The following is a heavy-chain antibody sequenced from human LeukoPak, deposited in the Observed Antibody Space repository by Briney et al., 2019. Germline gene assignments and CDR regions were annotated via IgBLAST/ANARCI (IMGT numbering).Heavy chain of an antibody. CDR1: GYSLTELS. CDR3: ASKDLNWFDP. J-gene: IGHJ5*02. Sequence: ASVKVSCKVSGYSLTELSMHWVRQAPGKGLEWMGGFDPEDGETIYAQKFQGRVTMTEDTSTDTAYIELSSLRSEDTAVYYCASKDLNWFDPWGQGTLVTVSS. CDR2: FDPEDGET. V-gene: IGHV1-24*01.